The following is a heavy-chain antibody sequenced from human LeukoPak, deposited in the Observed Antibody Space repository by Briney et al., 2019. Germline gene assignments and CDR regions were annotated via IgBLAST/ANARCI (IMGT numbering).Heavy chain of an antibody. D-gene: IGHD3-3*01. CDR1: GYTFSSYW. CDR3: ARQNDFRLDY. J-gene: IGHJ4*02. CDR2: IYPGDSDT. V-gene: IGHV5-51*01. Sequence: GESLKISCKGSGYTFSSYWIGWVRQMPGKGLEWMGIIYPGDSDTRYSPSLQGQVTISVDTSIGTAYLQWSSLKASDTAIYYCARQNDFRLDYWGQGTLVTVSA.